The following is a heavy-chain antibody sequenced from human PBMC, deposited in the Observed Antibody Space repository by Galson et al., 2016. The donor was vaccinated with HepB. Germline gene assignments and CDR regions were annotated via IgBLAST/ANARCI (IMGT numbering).Heavy chain of an antibody. CDR3: ARWSRGTGSSLDF. J-gene: IGHJ4*02. CDR2: ISSSSLYI. Sequence: SLRLSCAASGSNFSTFTVNWVRQVPGKGLEWVSSISSSSLYIYYADSLRGRFTVSRDNSKNSLFLQMNSLGAEDTAIYYCARWSRGTGSSLDFWGQGTLVTVSS. D-gene: IGHD3-10*01. V-gene: IGHV3-21*06. CDR1: GSNFSTFT.